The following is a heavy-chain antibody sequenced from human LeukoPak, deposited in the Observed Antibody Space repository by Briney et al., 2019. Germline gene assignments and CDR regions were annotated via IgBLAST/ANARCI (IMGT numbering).Heavy chain of an antibody. CDR1: GGSIGNGGYY. CDR2: IHSSGNT. Sequence: SETLSLTCTVSGGSIGNGGYYGGWIRQPPGKGLEWIGYIHSSGNTYYRPSLQSRVIISVDTSKNQLSLSLSSVTAADTAVYYCATGYGSGWFDRWGQGTLVTVSS. J-gene: IGHJ5*02. CDR3: ATGYGSGWFDR. D-gene: IGHD3-9*01. V-gene: IGHV4-31*03.